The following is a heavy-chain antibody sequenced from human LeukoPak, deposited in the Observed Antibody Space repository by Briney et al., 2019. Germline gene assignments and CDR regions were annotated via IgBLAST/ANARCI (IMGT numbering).Heavy chain of an antibody. CDR3: AKGSALRATVTTLGY. CDR1: GFTYSSYA. V-gene: IGHV3-23*01. Sequence: GGSLRLSCAASGFTYSSYAMSWVRQAPGKGLEWVSAISGSGGSTYYADSVKGRFTISRDNSKNTLYLQMNSLRAEDTAVYYCAKGSALRATVTTLGYWGQGTLVTVSS. CDR2: ISGSGGST. J-gene: IGHJ4*02. D-gene: IGHD4-17*01.